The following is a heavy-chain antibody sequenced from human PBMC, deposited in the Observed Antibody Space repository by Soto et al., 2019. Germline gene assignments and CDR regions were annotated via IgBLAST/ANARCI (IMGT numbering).Heavy chain of an antibody. CDR2: ISGSGGST. J-gene: IGHJ4*02. CDR3: AKVGGNYYDSSGYYPEFDY. D-gene: IGHD3-22*01. V-gene: IGHV3-23*01. Sequence: GGSLRLSCAASGFTFSSYAMSWVRQAPGKGLEWVSAISGSGGSTYYADSVKGRFTISRDNSKNTLYLQMNSLRAEDTAVYYCAKVGGNYYDSSGYYPEFDYWGQGTQVTVSS. CDR1: GFTFSSYA.